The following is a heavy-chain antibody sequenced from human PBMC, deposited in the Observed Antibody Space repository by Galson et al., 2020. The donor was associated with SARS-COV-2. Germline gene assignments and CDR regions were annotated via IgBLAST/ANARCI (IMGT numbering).Heavy chain of an antibody. CDR2: ISYDGINK. D-gene: IGHD2-2*01. Sequence: TGGSLRLSCAAPGLTLRTYGTHWVRQAPGKGLEWVAFISYDGINKYYADSVKGRFTISRDNYKNTVSLQMNSLRGEDTAVYYCAKDGRYCSSTSCYATSYYYYGMDVWGQGTTVSVSS. CDR1: GLTLRTYG. CDR3: AKDGRYCSSTSCYATSYYYYGMDV. V-gene: IGHV3-30*18. J-gene: IGHJ6*02.